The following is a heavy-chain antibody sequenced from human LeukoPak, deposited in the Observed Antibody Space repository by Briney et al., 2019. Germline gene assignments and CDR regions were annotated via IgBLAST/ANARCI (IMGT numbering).Heavy chain of an antibody. D-gene: IGHD5-12*01. CDR1: GFTFSSYA. CDR3: AKDRVGGYRVFDD. Sequence: PGGSLRLSCVASGFTFSSYAMNWVRQAPGKGLEWVSVVSGTGTYYADSVKGRFTISRDNSKNMLYLQMDSLRVEDTARYYCAKDRVGGYRVFDDWGQGTLVTVSP. CDR2: VSGTGT. V-gene: IGHV3-23*01. J-gene: IGHJ4*02.